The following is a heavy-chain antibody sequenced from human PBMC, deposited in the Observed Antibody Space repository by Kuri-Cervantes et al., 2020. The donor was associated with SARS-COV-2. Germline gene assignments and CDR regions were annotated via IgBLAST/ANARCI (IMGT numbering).Heavy chain of an antibody. CDR2: ISSSSSYI. CDR3: ARDAHMVRFLEWLLTFGYFDL. J-gene: IGHJ2*01. D-gene: IGHD3-3*01. Sequence: GGSLRLSCAASGFTFSSYSMNWVRQAPGKGLEWVSSISSSSSYIYYADSVKGRFTISRDNAKNSLYLQMDSLRAEDTAVYYCARDAHMVRFLEWLLTFGYFDLWGRGTLVTVSS. V-gene: IGHV3-21*01. CDR1: GFTFSSYS.